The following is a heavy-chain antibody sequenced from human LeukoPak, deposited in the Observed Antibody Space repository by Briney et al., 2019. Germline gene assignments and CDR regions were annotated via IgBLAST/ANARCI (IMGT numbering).Heavy chain of an antibody. CDR3: ARASRDGYNAIFDY. CDR1: GDSISSNDYY. CDR2: IYYSGST. Sequence: SETLSLTCTVSGDSISSNDYYWGWIRQPPGKGLEWIGSIYYSGSTYYNPSLKSRVTISVDTSKNQFSLKLSSVTAADTAVYYCARASRDGYNAIFDYWGQGTLVTVSS. J-gene: IGHJ4*02. D-gene: IGHD5-24*01. V-gene: IGHV4-39*07.